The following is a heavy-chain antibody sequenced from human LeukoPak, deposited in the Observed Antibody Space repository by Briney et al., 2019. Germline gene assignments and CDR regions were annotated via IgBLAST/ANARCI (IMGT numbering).Heavy chain of an antibody. Sequence: GGTLRLSCAASGFTFSSYGMSWVRQAPGKGLEWVSAISGSGGSTYYADSVKGRFTISRDNSKNTLYLQMNSLRAEDTAVYYCAKDFCGPSYSSARGNWFDPWGQGTLVTVSS. CDR1: GFTFSSYG. CDR3: AKDFCGPSYSSARGNWFDP. D-gene: IGHD6-25*01. CDR2: ISGSGGST. V-gene: IGHV3-23*01. J-gene: IGHJ5*02.